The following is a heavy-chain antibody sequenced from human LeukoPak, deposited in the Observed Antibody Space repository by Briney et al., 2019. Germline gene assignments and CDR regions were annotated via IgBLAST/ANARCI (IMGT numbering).Heavy chain of an antibody. CDR2: IYYSGST. CDR1: GGSISSSSYY. D-gene: IGHD2-2*02. CDR3: ARTYCSSTSCYTGKYYFDY. J-gene: IGHJ4*02. V-gene: IGHV4-31*03. Sequence: PSETLSLTCTVSGGSISSSSYYWGWIRQPPGKGLEWIGYIYYSGSTYYNPSLKSRVTISVDTSKNQFSLKLSSVTAADTAVYYCARTYCSSTSCYTGKYYFDYWGQGTLVTVSS.